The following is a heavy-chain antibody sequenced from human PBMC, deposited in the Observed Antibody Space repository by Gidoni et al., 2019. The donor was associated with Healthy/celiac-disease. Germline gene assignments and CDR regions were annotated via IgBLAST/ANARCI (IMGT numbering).Heavy chain of an antibody. CDR3: ARDIRRDGYITLDY. Sequence: VQLLQSGAEVKKPGASVTVSFKASGYTFTGYYRQGVRQAPGQGLEWMVWINPNSGGTNYAQKFQGWVTMTRDTSISTAYMELSRLRSDDTAVYYCARDIRRDGYITLDYWGQGTLVTVSS. CDR2: INPNSGGT. D-gene: IGHD5-12*01. J-gene: IGHJ4*02. CDR1: GYTFTGYY. V-gene: IGHV1-2*04.